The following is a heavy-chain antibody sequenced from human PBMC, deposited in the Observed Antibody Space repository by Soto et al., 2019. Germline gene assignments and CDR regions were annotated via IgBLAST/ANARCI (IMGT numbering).Heavy chain of an antibody. D-gene: IGHD3-10*01. CDR2: IYPGDSDT. Sequence: GESLKISCKGSGYSFTSYWIGWVRQMPGKGLEWMGIIYPGDSDTRYSPSFQGQVTISADKSISTAYLQWSSLKASDTAMYYCARQGAYYGSGSYYNHQYYYGMDVWGQGTTVTVSS. CDR3: ARQGAYYGSGSYYNHQYYYGMDV. CDR1: GYSFTSYW. V-gene: IGHV5-51*01. J-gene: IGHJ6*02.